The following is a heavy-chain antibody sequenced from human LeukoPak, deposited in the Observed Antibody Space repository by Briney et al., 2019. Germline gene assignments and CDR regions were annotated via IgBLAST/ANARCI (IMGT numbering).Heavy chain of an antibody. D-gene: IGHD5-24*01. CDR2: IYSGGST. CDR3: ARAGEMATIGYYFDY. J-gene: IGHJ4*02. Sequence: PGGSLRLSCAASGFTVSSNYKSWVRQAPGKGLEWVSVIYSGGSTYYADSVKGRFTISRDNSKNTLYLQMNSLRAEDTAVYYCARAGEMATIGYYFDYWGQGTLVTVSS. CDR1: GFTVSSNY. V-gene: IGHV3-53*01.